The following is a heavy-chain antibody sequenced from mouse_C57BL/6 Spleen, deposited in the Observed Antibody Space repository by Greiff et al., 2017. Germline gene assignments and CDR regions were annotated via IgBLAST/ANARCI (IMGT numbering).Heavy chain of an antibody. CDR2: ISYDGSN. CDR1: GYSITSGYY. CDR3: ARGGDSNYPFDY. D-gene: IGHD2-5*01. V-gene: IGHV3-6*01. J-gene: IGHJ2*01. Sequence: ESGPGLVKPSQSLSLTCSVTGYSITSGYYWNWIRQFPGNKLEWMGYISYDGSNNYNPSLKNRISITRDTSKNQFFLKLNSVTTEDTATYYCARGGDSNYPFDYWGQGTTLTVSS.